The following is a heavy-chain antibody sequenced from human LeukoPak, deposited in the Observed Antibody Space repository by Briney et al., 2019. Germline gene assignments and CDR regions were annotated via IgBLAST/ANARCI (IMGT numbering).Heavy chain of an antibody. V-gene: IGHV4-39*01. CDR1: GGSISSSSHY. Sequence: SETLSLTCTVSGGSISSSSHYWGWIRQTPGKGLEWIGSIYYSGNTYYNPSLRSRVTISLDTSQNQFSLKLSSVTAADTAVYYCARHGGAYYDILTGNFDYWGQGTLVIVSS. D-gene: IGHD3-9*01. J-gene: IGHJ4*02. CDR2: IYYSGNT. CDR3: ARHGGAYYDILTGNFDY.